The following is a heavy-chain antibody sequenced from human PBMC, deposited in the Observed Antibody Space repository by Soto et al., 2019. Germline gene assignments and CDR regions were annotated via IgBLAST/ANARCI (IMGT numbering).Heavy chain of an antibody. CDR1: GGPISLDY. CDR2: IYYSGGT. J-gene: IGHJ4*02. V-gene: IGHV4-59*01. CDR3: AKARVKGVSPDFDS. Sequence: SETLSLTCTVSGGPISLDYWSWIRQPPGKGLEWIGYIYYSGGTRYNPSLQSRVTMSLDTSQRQVFLTLSSVTAADTAVYYCAKARVKGVSPDFDSWGQRVLVTVSS. D-gene: IGHD2-8*01.